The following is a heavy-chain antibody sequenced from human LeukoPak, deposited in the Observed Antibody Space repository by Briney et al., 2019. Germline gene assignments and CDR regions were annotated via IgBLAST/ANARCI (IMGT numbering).Heavy chain of an antibody. CDR2: IYYSGST. V-gene: IGHV4-59*08. CDR3: ARHSKGGMATSIFAFDI. CDR1: GGSISSHY. D-gene: IGHD5-24*01. J-gene: IGHJ3*02. Sequence: SETLSLTCTVSGGSISSHYWSWIRQPPGKGLEWIGYIYYSGSTNYNPSLKSRVTISVDTSKNQFSLKLSSVTAADTAVYYCARHSKGGMATSIFAFDIWGQGTMVTVSS.